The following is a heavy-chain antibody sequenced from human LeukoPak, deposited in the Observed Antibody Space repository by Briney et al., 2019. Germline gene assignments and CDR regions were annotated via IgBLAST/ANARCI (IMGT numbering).Heavy chain of an antibody. J-gene: IGHJ3*01. D-gene: IGHD6-13*01. CDR1: GYIFTKYY. Sequence: ASVKVSCKASGYIFTKYYMHWVRQAPGQGLEWMGRINPSAGSTMYAQRFQGRLTLTRDTSTRTVYMYLSSLRSEDTDLYYCGRDRAKAGKKEDVFNFWGKGKMVTVS. V-gene: IGHV1-46*01. CDR2: INPSAGST. CDR3: GRDRAKAGKKEDVFNF.